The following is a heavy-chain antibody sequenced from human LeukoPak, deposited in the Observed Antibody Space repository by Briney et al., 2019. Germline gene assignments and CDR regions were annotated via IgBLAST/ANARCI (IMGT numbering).Heavy chain of an antibody. J-gene: IGHJ4*02. V-gene: IGHV3-7*01. CDR2: INERGSET. D-gene: IGHD2-15*01. Sequence: GGSLRLSCAASGFMFPNHWMTWVRQAPGKGLEWVANINERGSETYYADYVKGRFTISRDNTKKSLFLQLNSLSVEDTAMYYCAKDYSFSNFNWGQGTLVTASS. CDR1: GFMFPNHW. CDR3: AKDYSFSNFN.